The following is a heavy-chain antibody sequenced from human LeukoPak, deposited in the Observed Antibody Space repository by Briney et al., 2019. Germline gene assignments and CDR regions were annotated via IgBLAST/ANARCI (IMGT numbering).Heavy chain of an antibody. CDR3: AKGVLPPVIVPFDF. CDR2: ISTSGGST. V-gene: IGHV3-23*01. CDR1: GFTFSNYA. J-gene: IGHJ4*02. D-gene: IGHD2/OR15-2a*01. Sequence: GGSLRLSCAASGFTFSNYAVTWVRQAPGKGLEWVSAISTSGGSTFYADSVKGRFTISRDNSMNTVYLQMNSLRAEDTAVYYCAKGVLPPVIVPFDFWGKGTLVTVSS.